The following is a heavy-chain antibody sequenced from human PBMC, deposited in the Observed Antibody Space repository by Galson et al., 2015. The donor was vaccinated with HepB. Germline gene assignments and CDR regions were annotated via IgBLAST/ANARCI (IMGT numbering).Heavy chain of an antibody. J-gene: IGHJ6*02. Sequence: ETLSLTCTVSGGSISSYYWSWIRQPAGKGLEWIGRIYTSGSTNYNPSLKSRVTMSVDTSKNQFSLKLSSVTAADTAVYYCARGPDYDYVWGSYRDDYGMDVWGQGTTVTVSS. D-gene: IGHD3-16*02. CDR3: ARGPDYDYVWGSYRDDYGMDV. CDR1: GGSISSYY. CDR2: IYTSGST. V-gene: IGHV4-4*07.